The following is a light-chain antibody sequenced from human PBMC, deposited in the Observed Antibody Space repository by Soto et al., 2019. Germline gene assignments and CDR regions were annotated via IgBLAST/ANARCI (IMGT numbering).Light chain of an antibody. J-gene: IGLJ3*02. CDR2: ADS. CDR1: YSNIGGNS. CDR3: AAWDDGMRAWV. Sequence: QSVLTQSPSASASPGQRVTISCSGSYSNIGGNSVNWYQQLPRSAPNLLIYADSQRPSGVPDRFSGSKSGTSASLAISGLQSEDEADDYCAAWDDGMRAWVFGGGTKVTVL. V-gene: IGLV1-44*01.